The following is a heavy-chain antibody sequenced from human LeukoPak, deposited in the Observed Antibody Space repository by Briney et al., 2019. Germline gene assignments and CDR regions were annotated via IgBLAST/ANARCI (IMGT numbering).Heavy chain of an antibody. CDR2: ISGSGGST. Sequence: GGSLTLSCAASGFTFSSYAMSWVRQAPGKGLEWVSAISGSGGSTYYADSVKGRFTISRDNSKNTLYLQMNSLRAEDTAGYYCAKSVSSYGFWSGQEGPYYFDYWGQGTLVSVSS. D-gene: IGHD3-3*01. CDR3: AKSVSSYGFWSGQEGPYYFDY. J-gene: IGHJ4*02. V-gene: IGHV3-23*01. CDR1: GFTFSSYA.